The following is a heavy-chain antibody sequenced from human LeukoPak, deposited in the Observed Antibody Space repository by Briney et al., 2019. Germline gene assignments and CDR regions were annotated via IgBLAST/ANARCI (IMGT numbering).Heavy chain of an antibody. CDR2: INTDGSTT. J-gene: IGHJ3*02. Sequence: GGSLRLSCAASGFTFSNYWMHWVRQAPGKGLVWVSRINTDGSTTTYVDSVKGRFTISRDNARNTLYLQMNSLKAEDTAVYYCTTEGFEYSGSWVAFDIWGQGTVVTVSS. V-gene: IGHV3-74*01. CDR1: GFTFSNYW. CDR3: TTEGFEYSGSWVAFDI. D-gene: IGHD1-26*01.